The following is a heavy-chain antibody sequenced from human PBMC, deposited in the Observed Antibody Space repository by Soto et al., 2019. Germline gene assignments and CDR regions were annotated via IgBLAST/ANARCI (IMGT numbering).Heavy chain of an antibody. Sequence: SETLSLTCTVSGGSISSSSYYWGWIRQPPGKGLEWIGYIYYSGSTYYNPSLKSRVTISVDTSKNQFSLKLSSVTAADTAVYYCAVCFVLPPNWFDPWGQGTLVTVSS. J-gene: IGHJ5*02. CDR1: GGSISSSSYY. CDR2: IYYSGST. D-gene: IGHD3-16*01. CDR3: AVCFVLPPNWFDP. V-gene: IGHV4-30-4*08.